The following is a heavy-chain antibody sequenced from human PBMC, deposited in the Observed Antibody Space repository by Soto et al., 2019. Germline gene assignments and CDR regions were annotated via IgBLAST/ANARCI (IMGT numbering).Heavy chain of an antibody. J-gene: IGHJ6*02. CDR1: GYSFTSYC. CDR3: ARHQKSSFELYYYYCMDV. V-gene: IGHV5-10-1*01. CDR2: IDPSDSYT. Sequence: GESLKISCNGSGYSFTSYCISLVLQMPGKGLEWMWRIDPSDSYTNYSPSFQGHVTISADKSITTAYLQWSSPKASDTAMYYCARHQKSSFELYYYYCMDVWGQGTTVTVSS. D-gene: IGHD6-6*01.